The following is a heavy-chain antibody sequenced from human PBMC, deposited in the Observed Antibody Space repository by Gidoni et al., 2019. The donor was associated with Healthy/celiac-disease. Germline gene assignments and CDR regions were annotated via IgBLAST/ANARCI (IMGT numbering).Heavy chain of an antibody. V-gene: IGHV1-69*06. CDR2: IIPIFGTA. Sequence: QVQLVQSGAEVKKPGSSVKVYCKASGGTFSSYAISWVRQAPGQGLEWMGGIIPIFGTANYAQKFQGRVTITADKSPSTAYMELSSLRSEDTAVYYCARYRSITIFGVVPNWFDPWGQGTLVTVSS. CDR1: GGTFSSYA. J-gene: IGHJ5*02. CDR3: ARYRSITIFGVVPNWFDP. D-gene: IGHD3-3*01.